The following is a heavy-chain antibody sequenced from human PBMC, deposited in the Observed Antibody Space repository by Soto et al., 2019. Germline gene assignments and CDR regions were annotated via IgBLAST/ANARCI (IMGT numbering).Heavy chain of an antibody. CDR1: GFTFSSYA. CDR3: ARVRSYCTGDCYENYYYYGLDV. Sequence: SLKISCADSGFTFSSYALHWVRQAPGKGLEWVAVISYDGSNKYYADSVKGRFTISRDSSKNTLSLQMNSLRPEDTAVYYCARVRSYCTGDCYENYYYYGLDVWGQGTTVTV. V-gene: IGHV3-30-3*01. D-gene: IGHD2-21*02. CDR2: ISYDGSNK. J-gene: IGHJ6*02.